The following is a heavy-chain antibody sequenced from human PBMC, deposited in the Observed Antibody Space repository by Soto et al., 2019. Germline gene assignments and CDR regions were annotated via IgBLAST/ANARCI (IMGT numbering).Heavy chain of an antibody. D-gene: IGHD4-4*01. CDR1: GGSISSGGYY. CDR3: ARVGGAYSNYVGGYVDY. Sequence: QVQLQESGPGLVKPSQTLSLTCTVSGGSISSGGYYWSWIRQHPGKGLEWIGYIYYSGSTYYNPSLKSRVTISVDTSKTQFSLKLSSVTAADTAVYYCARVGGAYSNYVGGYVDYWGQGTLVTVSS. J-gene: IGHJ4*02. CDR2: IYYSGST. V-gene: IGHV4-31*03.